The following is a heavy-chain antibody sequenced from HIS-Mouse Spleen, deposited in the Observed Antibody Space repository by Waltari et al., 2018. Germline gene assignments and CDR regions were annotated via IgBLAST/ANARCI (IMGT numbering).Heavy chain of an antibody. CDR1: GFTFSSYS. D-gene: IGHD3-10*01. CDR3: ARDTSGARDLDY. Sequence: EVQLVESGGGLVKPGGSLRLSCAASGFTFSSYSMNWVRQAPGKGLEWVSSISSSSSYIYYADSVKGRFTISRDNAKNSLYLQMNSLRAEDTAVYYCARDTSGARDLDYWGQGTLVTVSS. CDR2: ISSSSSYI. V-gene: IGHV3-21*01. J-gene: IGHJ4*02.